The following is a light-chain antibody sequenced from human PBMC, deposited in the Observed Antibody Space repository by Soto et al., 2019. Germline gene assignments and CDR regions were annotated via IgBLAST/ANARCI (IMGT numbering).Light chain of an antibody. CDR3: QQSFNLPRT. CDR2: ASS. CDR1: QTIGTY. Sequence: IQMTQSPYSLSASVGDRITITCLASQTIGTYLNWYQQVPGKAPKLLIYASSSLQTGVPSRFSGSGSGTHFTLIINSLQPEDFGTYYCQQSFNLPRTFGPGTRVETK. V-gene: IGKV1-39*01. J-gene: IGKJ1*01.